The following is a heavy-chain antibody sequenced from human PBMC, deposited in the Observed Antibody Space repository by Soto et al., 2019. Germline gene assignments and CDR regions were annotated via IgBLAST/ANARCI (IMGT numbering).Heavy chain of an antibody. Sequence: GSLRLSCAASGFTFSSYGMHWVRQAPGKGLEWVAVISYDGSNKYYADSVKGRFTISRDNSKNTLYLQMNSLRAEDTAVYYCAKDRLGYCSGGSCYPHDAFDIWGQGTMVTVSS. CDR3: AKDRLGYCSGGSCYPHDAFDI. CDR1: GFTFSSYG. J-gene: IGHJ3*02. V-gene: IGHV3-30*18. CDR2: ISYDGSNK. D-gene: IGHD2-15*01.